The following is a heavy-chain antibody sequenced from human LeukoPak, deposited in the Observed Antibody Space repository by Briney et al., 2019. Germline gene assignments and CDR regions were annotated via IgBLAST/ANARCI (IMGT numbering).Heavy chain of an antibody. J-gene: IGHJ4*02. V-gene: IGHV3-30*04. Sequence: PGRSLRLSCAASGFTFSSYAMHWVRQAPGKGLEWVAVISYDGSNKYYADSVKGRFTISRDNSKNTLYLQMNSLRAEDTAVYYCARVGSEYYYDSSGYYFDYWGQGTLVTVSS. D-gene: IGHD3-22*01. CDR2: ISYDGSNK. CDR3: ARVGSEYYYDSSGYYFDY. CDR1: GFTFSSYA.